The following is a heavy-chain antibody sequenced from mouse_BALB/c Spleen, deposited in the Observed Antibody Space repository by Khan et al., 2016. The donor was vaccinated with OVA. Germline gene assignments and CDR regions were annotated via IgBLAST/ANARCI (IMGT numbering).Heavy chain of an antibody. CDR2: INPGSGGT. CDR1: GYAFNNYM. D-gene: IGHD1-1*02. CDR3: ARGGYGSLAY. J-gene: IGHJ3*01. Sequence: VQLQESGVELVRPGTSVMVSCKASGYAFNNYMIEWLKQRPGQGLEWIGVINPGSGGTTYNEKFKGKATLTADNSSNTAYMQLSSLNTDDAAVYFCARGGYGSLAYWGRGTLVTISA. V-gene: IGHV1-54*01.